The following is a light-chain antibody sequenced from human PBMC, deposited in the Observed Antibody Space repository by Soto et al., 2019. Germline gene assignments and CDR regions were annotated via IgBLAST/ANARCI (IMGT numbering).Light chain of an antibody. CDR3: QQYNNWPPWT. CDR1: QSVSSN. CDR2: GAS. V-gene: IGKV3-15*01. J-gene: IGKJ1*01. Sequence: IVMTQSPATLSVSPGERATLSCRASQSVSSNLAWYQQKPGQAPRLVIYGASIRATGIAARFSGSGSGTEFTLTISSLQSEDFAVYYCQQYNNWPPWTFGQGTKVEIK.